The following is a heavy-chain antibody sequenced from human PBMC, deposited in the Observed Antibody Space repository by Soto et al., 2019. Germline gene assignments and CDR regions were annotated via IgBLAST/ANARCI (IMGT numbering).Heavy chain of an antibody. CDR3: AKDRWTTVTTYCFDY. CDR1: GFTFSSYG. D-gene: IGHD4-17*01. CDR2: ISYDGSNK. V-gene: IGHV3-30*18. J-gene: IGHJ4*02. Sequence: QVQLVESGGGVVQPGRSLRLSCAASGFTFSSYGMHWVRQAPGKGLEWVAVISYDGSNKYYADSVKGRFTISRDNSKNTLYLQMNSLGAEDSAVYYCAKDRWTTVTTYCFDYWGQGTLVTVSS.